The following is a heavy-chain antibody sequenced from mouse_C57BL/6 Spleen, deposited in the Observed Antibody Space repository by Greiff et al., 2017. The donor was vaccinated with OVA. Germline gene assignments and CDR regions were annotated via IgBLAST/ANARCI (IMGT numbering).Heavy chain of an antibody. CDR2: ISGGGGNT. J-gene: IGHJ3*01. V-gene: IGHV5-9*01. CDR3: ARLGQAWFAY. Sequence: EVHLVESGGGLVKPGGSLKLSCAASGFTFSSYTMSWVRQTPEKRLEWVATISGGGGNTYYPDSVKGRFTISRDNAKNTLYLQMSSLRSEDTALYYCARLGQAWFAYWGQGTLVTVSA. CDR1: GFTFSSYT. D-gene: IGHD3-3*01.